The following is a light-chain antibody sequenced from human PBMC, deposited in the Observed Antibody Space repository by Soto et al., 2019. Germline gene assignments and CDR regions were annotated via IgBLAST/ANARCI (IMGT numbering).Light chain of an antibody. V-gene: IGKV1-39*01. CDR2: DAS. CDR3: QQSDSTPYT. J-gene: IGKJ2*01. Sequence: DIQMTQSPSSLSASVGDRVTITCRASQTISTYLNWYQQKPAKDPILLIYDASSLLSGVLSRFSGSGSGTYFTLTIASLQPEDFSTYYCQQSDSTPYTFGQGTKVEL. CDR1: QTISTY.